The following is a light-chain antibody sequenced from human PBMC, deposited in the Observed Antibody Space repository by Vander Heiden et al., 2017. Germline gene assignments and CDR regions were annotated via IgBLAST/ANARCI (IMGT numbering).Light chain of an antibody. CDR3: QKYDSTPST. Sequence: DIVMTHSPDSLAVSLGERATINCKSSLSVFYSSNNRNYLAWYQQKPGQPPKLLIYWASTRESGVPDRFSGSGSGTDFTLTISSLQAEDVAVYYCQKYDSTPSTFGGGTRVEIK. CDR2: WAS. J-gene: IGKJ4*01. V-gene: IGKV4-1*01. CDR1: LSVFYSSNNRNY.